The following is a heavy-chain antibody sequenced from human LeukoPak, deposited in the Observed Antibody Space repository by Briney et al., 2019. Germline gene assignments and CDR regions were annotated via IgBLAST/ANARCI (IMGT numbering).Heavy chain of an antibody. CDR3: AKDRAIGVSAYDY. V-gene: IGHV3-23*01. CDR2: ISCSGGST. D-gene: IGHD6-19*01. CDR1: GFTFSSYA. Sequence: GGSLRLSCAASGFTFSSYAMNWVRQAPGKGLEWVSVISCSGGSTYYADSVKARFTISRDNSKNTLFLQMNSLRAEDTAVYHCAKDRAIGVSAYDYWGQGTLVTVSS. J-gene: IGHJ4*02.